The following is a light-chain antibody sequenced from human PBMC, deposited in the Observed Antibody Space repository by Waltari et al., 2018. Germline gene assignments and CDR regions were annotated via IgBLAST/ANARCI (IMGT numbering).Light chain of an antibody. CDR3: SSYTTRGTWV. Sequence: QSALTQPASVSGSPGQSITFPCTGAFSDVGAYDYVSWYQQLPGRAPKLLIYDVSHRPSGVSDRLSGSKSGNTASLTISGLQPEDEADYYCSSYTTRGTWVFGGGTKLTVL. J-gene: IGLJ3*02. CDR1: FSDVGAYDY. CDR2: DVS. V-gene: IGLV2-14*03.